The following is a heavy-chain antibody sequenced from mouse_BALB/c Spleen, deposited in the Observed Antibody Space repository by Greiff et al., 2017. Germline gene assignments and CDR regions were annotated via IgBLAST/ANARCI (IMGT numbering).Heavy chain of an antibody. CDR2: ISSGSSTI. D-gene: IGHD2-2*01. V-gene: IGHV5-17*02. CDR1: GFTFSSFG. Sequence: EVQRVESGGGLVQPGGSRKLSCAASGFTFSSFGMHWVRQAPEKGLEWVAYISSGSSTIYYADTVKGRFTISRDNPKNTLFLQMTSLRSEDTAMYYCARAGLATKYFDYWGQGTTLTVSS. J-gene: IGHJ2*01. CDR3: ARAGLATKYFDY.